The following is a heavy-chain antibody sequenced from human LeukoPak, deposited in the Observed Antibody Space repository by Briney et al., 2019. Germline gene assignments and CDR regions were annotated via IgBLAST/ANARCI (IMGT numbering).Heavy chain of an antibody. CDR1: GHTFNNYG. Sequence: ASVKVSCKASGHTFNNYGITWVRQAPGQGLEWMGWISTYNGNTNYAQKLQGRVTMTTDTSTSTAYMELRSLRSDDTAVYYCARDQLSRGVWFDPWGQGTLVTVSS. CDR3: ARDQLSRGVWFDP. CDR2: ISTYNGNT. D-gene: IGHD1-1*01. J-gene: IGHJ5*02. V-gene: IGHV1-18*01.